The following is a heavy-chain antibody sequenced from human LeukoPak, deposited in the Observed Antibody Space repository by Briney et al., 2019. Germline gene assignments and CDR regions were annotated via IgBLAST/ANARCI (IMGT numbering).Heavy chain of an antibody. J-gene: IGHJ6*03. CDR1: ADRPSTNSAT. CDR2: AYYRAKWHN. D-gene: IGHD3-10*01. V-gene: IGHV6-1*01. CDR3: ARDVLWFGEGPDYYYYIDV. Sequence: QTLSLTCALAADRPSTNSATWNWTRQSPLRGLEWLGRAYYRAKWHNDYAISSQCPITITSATSNNHFSVQLNSATPEDTAVYYCARDVLWFGEGPDYYYYIDVRGKGTTVTVSS.